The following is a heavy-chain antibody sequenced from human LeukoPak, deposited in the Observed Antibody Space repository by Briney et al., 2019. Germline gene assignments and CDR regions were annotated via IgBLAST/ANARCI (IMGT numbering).Heavy chain of an antibody. CDR3: ARGGRRRGDYYDSSGYYRYHNWFGP. J-gene: IGHJ5*02. Sequence: PSETLSLTCAVYGGSFSGYYWSWIRQPPGKGLEWIGGINHSGSTNYNPSLKSRVTISVDTSKNQFSLKLSSVTAADTAVYYCARGGRRRGDYYDSSGYYRYHNWFGPWGQGTLVTVSS. CDR2: INHSGST. D-gene: IGHD3-22*01. V-gene: IGHV4-34*01. CDR1: GGSFSGYY.